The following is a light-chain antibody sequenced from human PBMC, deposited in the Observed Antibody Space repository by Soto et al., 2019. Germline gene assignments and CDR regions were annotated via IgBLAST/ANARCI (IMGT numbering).Light chain of an antibody. CDR2: SNN. V-gene: IGLV1-44*01. J-gene: IGLJ2*01. CDR3: AAWDDSLNVYVV. CDR1: SSNIGSNT. Sequence: QSVLTQPPSTSGTPGQRVTISCSGSSSNIGSNTVNWYQQLPGTAPKLLIYSNNQRPSGVPDRFSGSKSGTSASLAISGLQCEDAADYYCAAWDDSLNVYVVFGGGTKLTVL.